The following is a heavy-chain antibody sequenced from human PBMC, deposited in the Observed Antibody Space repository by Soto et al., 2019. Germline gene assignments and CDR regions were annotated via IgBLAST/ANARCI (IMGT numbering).Heavy chain of an antibody. D-gene: IGHD2-2*01. V-gene: IGHV3-23*01. CDR1: GFIFDNYA. Sequence: PGGSLRLSCAASGFIFDNYAMTWVRQAPGKGLEWVSSINDGGDKTYYAESLKGRFTISRDNSNNTLYLQMNSLRAEDTAVYYCARDLSSCSSARCYSFYYGMDLWGQGTTVTVSS. CDR3: ARDLSSCSSARCYSFYYGMDL. J-gene: IGHJ6*02. CDR2: INDGGDKT.